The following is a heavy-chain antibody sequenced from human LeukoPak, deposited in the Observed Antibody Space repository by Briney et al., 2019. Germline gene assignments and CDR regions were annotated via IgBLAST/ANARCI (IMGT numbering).Heavy chain of an antibody. CDR3: ARGRRYSSSWYQDY. CDR2: IYSGGST. D-gene: IGHD6-13*01. J-gene: IGHJ4*02. Sequence: GGSLRLSCAASGFTVSSNYMSWVRQAPGKGLEWVSVIYSGGSTYYADSVKGRFTISRDNSKNTLYLQMNSLRAEDTAVYYCARGRRYSSSWYQDYWGQGTLVTVSS. V-gene: IGHV3-53*01. CDR1: GFTVSSNY.